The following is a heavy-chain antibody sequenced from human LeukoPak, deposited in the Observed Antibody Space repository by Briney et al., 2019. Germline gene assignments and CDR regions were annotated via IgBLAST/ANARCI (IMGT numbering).Heavy chain of an antibody. Sequence: PSETQSLTCAVYCESFSTYYWSWIRQPPGKGLEWIGEINHSGNTNYNPSLKSRVTIAVDTSKNQFSLKLSSVTAADTAVYYCARVDGDGYNIPDYWGHGTPVTVSS. CDR1: CESFSTYY. D-gene: IGHD5-24*01. J-gene: IGHJ4*03. CDR3: ARVDGDGYNIPDY. V-gene: IGHV4-34*01. CDR2: INHSGNT.